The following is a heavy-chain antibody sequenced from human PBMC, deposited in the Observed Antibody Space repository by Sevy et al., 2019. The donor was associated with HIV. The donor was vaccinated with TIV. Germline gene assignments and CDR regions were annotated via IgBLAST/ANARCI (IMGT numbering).Heavy chain of an antibody. V-gene: IGHV5-51*01. D-gene: IGHD3-22*01. J-gene: IGHJ3*01. CDR1: GYSFTSYW. CDR3: ARQGRHYYDSSGYYFVEP. Sequence: GESLKISCKGSGYSFTSYWIGWVRQMPGKGLEWMGIIYPGDSDTRYSPSFQGQVTISADKSISTAYLQWSSLKASDTAMYYWARQGRHYYDSSGYYFVEPWGQGTMVTVSS. CDR2: IYPGDSDT.